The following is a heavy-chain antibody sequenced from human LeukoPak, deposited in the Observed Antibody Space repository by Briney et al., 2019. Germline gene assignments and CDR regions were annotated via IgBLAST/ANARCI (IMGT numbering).Heavy chain of an antibody. CDR3: AREDNDDYYYYGMDV. CDR2: ISTYKSRT. J-gene: IGHJ6*02. D-gene: IGHD1-1*01. CDR1: GYTFSDYTFTNYG. V-gene: IGHV1-18*01. Sequence: ASVKVSCKASGYTFSDYTFTNYGISWVRQAPGQGLEWMGWISTYKSRTNYAQKFQGRVTMITDTSTNTAYMELRSLRSDDTAVYYCAREDNDDYYYYGMDVWGQGTAVTVSS.